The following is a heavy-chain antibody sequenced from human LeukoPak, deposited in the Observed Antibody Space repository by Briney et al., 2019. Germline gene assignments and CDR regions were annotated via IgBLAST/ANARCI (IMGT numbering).Heavy chain of an antibody. J-gene: IGHJ3*02. CDR2: ISSSSSYI. CDR1: GFTFSSYS. V-gene: IGHV3-21*03. CDR3: ARENPYTVTHAFDI. Sequence: GGSLRLSCAASGFTFSSYSMNWVRQAPGKGLEWVSSISSSSSYIYYADSVKGRFTISRDNAKNSLYLQMNSLRPPQTAVCFCARENPYTVTHAFDIWGQGTMVTVSS. D-gene: IGHD4-17*01.